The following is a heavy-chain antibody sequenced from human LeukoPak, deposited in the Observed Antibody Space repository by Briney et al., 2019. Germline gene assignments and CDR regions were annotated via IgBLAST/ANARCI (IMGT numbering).Heavy chain of an antibody. Sequence: GRSLRLSCAASGFTFSSYGMHWVRQARGKGVEWVAVISYDGSKKYYADSVKGRFIISRDNSKNTLYLQMNSLRAEDTAVYYCAATVAGITFDYWGQGTLVTVSS. D-gene: IGHD6-19*01. CDR2: ISYDGSKK. CDR1: GFTFSSYG. V-gene: IGHV3-30*03. CDR3: AATVAGITFDY. J-gene: IGHJ4*02.